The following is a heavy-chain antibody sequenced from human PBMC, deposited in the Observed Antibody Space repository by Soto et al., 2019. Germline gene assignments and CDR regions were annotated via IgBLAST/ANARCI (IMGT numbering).Heavy chain of an antibody. CDR2: ICYSGST. D-gene: IGHD2-15*01. J-gene: IGHJ4*02. Sequence: QVQLQESGPGLVKPSQTLSLTCTVSGGSISSGGYYWSWIRQHPGKGLEWIGSICYSGSTYYNPSPKRRVTISGDTSKNQFSLKLSSVTAADTAVYYCAAVVVAATSVDYWGQGTLVTVSS. V-gene: IGHV4-31*03. CDR1: GGSISSGGYY. CDR3: AAVVVAATSVDY.